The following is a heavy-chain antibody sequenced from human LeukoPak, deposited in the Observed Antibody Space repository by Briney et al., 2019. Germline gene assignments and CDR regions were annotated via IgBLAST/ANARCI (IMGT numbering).Heavy chain of an antibody. CDR3: AKDSPPIFGVPTGYFDS. CDR1: GFTFRSYG. CDR2: IRYDGTSE. Sequence: GGSLRLSCAASGFTFRSYGMHWVRQAPGKGLEWVAFIRYDGTSEYYAESVKGRFTISRDNSKNTLDLQMNSLRAEDTAVYYCAKDSPPIFGVPTGYFDSWGQGTLVTVSS. J-gene: IGHJ4*02. V-gene: IGHV3-30*02. D-gene: IGHD3-3*01.